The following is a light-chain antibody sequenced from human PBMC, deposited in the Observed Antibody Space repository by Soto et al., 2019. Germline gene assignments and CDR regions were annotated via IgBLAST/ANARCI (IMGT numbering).Light chain of an antibody. CDR2: GAS. J-gene: IGKJ1*01. CDR1: QTISTN. CDR3: QQYNNWPRA. Sequence: EIVLTQSPGTLSLSPGERATLSCRASQTISTNLAWYQYKPGQAPRLLISGASTRATGVPARFSGSGSGTEFTLTISSLQSEDFAFYYCQQYNNWPRAFGQGTKVDIK. V-gene: IGKV3-15*01.